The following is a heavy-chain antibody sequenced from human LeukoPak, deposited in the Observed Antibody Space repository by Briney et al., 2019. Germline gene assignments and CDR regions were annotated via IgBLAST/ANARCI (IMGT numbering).Heavy chain of an antibody. CDR1: GFTFSSYE. CDR3: ARDSSGYFHWFDP. D-gene: IGHD3-22*01. J-gene: IGHJ5*02. CDR2: ISSSGSTI. Sequence: GGSLRLSCAASGFTFSSYEMNWVRQAPGKGLEWVSYISSSGSTIYYADSVKGRFTISRDNAKKSLYLQMNSLRAEDTAVYYCARDSSGYFHWFDPWGQGTLVTVSS. V-gene: IGHV3-48*03.